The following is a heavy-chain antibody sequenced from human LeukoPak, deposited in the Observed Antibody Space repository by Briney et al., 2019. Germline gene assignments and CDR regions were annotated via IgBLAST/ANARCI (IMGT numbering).Heavy chain of an antibody. CDR2: INPNSGDT. D-gene: IGHD6-19*01. Sequence: ASVKVSCKASGDSFTDHYLHWVRQAPGQGLEWMGWINPNSGDTNYAQKFQGRVTMTRDTSIKTAYMELTTMTSDDTAVYYCARGRRLVRGSYYYYMDVWGKGTTVTVSS. J-gene: IGHJ6*03. CDR3: ARGRRLVRGSYYYYMDV. V-gene: IGHV1-2*02. CDR1: GDSFTDHY.